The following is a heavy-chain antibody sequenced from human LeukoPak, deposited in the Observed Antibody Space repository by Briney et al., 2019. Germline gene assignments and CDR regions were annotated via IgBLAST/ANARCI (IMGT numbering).Heavy chain of an antibody. CDR1: GFTFSGSA. Sequence: PGGSLRLSCAASGFTFSGSAMHWVRQVSGKGLEWVARIRSKANSYATAYATSVKGRFIISRDDSKNTAYLQMSSLKTEDTAVYYCSRYYDSALDYWGQGTLVTVSS. D-gene: IGHD3-22*01. J-gene: IGHJ4*02. CDR3: SRYYDSALDY. V-gene: IGHV3-73*01. CDR2: IRSKANSYAT.